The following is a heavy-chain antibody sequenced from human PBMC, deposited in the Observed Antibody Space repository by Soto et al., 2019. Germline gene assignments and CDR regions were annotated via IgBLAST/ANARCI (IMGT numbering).Heavy chain of an antibody. CDR1: GLTISGCS. D-gene: IGHD5-18*01. J-gene: IGHJ4*01. CDR2: ITIRTGNI. Sequence: GGSLRLSCEASGLTISGCSMNWVRQAPGKGLEWLAYITIRTGNIVYADSVRGRFTISTDNAENSVFLQMNSLRDEDTAVYFCVRDRDLDRDMVHADLWGQGT. CDR3: VRDRDLDRDMVHADL. V-gene: IGHV3-48*02.